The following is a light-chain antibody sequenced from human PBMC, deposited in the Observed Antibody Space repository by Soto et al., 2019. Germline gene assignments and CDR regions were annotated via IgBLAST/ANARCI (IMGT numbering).Light chain of an antibody. V-gene: IGLV2-14*03. J-gene: IGLJ1*01. CDR2: DVS. Sequence: QSALTQPASVSGSPGQSITISCTGTSSDVGGYNHVSWYQQHPGKAPKLMIYDVSNRPSGVSNRFFGSKSGNTASLTISGLQAEDEADYYCSSYRGSDTSYVFGTGTKLTVL. CDR1: SSDVGGYNH. CDR3: SSYRGSDTSYV.